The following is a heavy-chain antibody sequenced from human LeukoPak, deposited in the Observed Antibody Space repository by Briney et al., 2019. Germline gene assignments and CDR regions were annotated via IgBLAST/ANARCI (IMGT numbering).Heavy chain of an antibody. V-gene: IGHV4-39*01. Sequence: PSETLSLTCTVSGGSISSSSYYWGWIRQPPGKGLEWIGSIYYSGSTYYNPSLKSRVTISVDTSKNQFSLKLSSVTAADTAVYYCARHEDIVVVPAASFDYWGQGTLATVSS. CDR3: ARHEDIVVVPAASFDY. D-gene: IGHD2-2*01. CDR2: IYYSGST. CDR1: GGSISSSSYY. J-gene: IGHJ4*02.